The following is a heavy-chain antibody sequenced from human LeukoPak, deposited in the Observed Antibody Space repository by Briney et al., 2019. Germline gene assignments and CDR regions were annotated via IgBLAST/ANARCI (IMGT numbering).Heavy chain of an antibody. Sequence: GRSLRLSCAASGFTISSYAMHWVRQAPGKGLEWVAVISYDGSNKYYADSVKGRFTISRDNSKNTLYLQMNSLRAEDTAVYYCARDYYGSLDYWGQGTLVTVSS. V-gene: IGHV3-30*04. CDR1: GFTISSYA. J-gene: IGHJ4*02. D-gene: IGHD3-10*01. CDR3: ARDYYGSLDY. CDR2: ISYDGSNK.